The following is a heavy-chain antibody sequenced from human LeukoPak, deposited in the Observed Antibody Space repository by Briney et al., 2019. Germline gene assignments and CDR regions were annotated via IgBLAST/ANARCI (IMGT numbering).Heavy chain of an antibody. CDR2: ISSSSSYI. CDR1: GFTFSSYA. V-gene: IGHV3-21*01. CDR3: ARDYGDLDY. Sequence: GGSLRLSCSASGFTFSSYAMHWVRQAPGKGLEWVSSISSSSSYIYYADSVKGRFTISRDNAKNSLYLQMNSLRAEDTAVYFCARDYGDLDYWGQGTLVTVSS. J-gene: IGHJ4*02. D-gene: IGHD2-21*02.